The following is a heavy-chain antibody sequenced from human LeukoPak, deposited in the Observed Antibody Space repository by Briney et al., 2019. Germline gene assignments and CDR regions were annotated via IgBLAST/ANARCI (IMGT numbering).Heavy chain of an antibody. CDR2: INHSGST. V-gene: IGHV4-34*01. J-gene: IGHJ5*02. D-gene: IGHD3-22*01. CDR3: ARETSYYDSSGYYPEWYNWFDP. CDR1: GGSFSGYY. Sequence: SETLSLTCAVYGGSFSGYYWSWIRQPPGKGLEWIGEINHSGSTNYNPSLKSRVTISVDTSKNQFSLKLSSVTAADTAVYYCARETSYYDSSGYYPEWYNWFDPWGQGTLVTVSS.